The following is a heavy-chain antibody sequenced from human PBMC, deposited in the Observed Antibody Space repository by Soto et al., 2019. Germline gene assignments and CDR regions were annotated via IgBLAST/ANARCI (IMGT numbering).Heavy chain of an antibody. CDR2: FYYSENT. CDR1: GGSISSKSYS. CDR3: AKLAGYCSGNSCHGDYAMDV. D-gene: IGHD2-2*01. Sequence: QLQLQESGPGLLKPSETLSLTCSVSGGSISSKSYSWGWIRQPPGKGLEWIGTFYYSENTYYNPYFKRQVTISVDTSKNQFSLKLSSVTAADTAVYYGAKLAGYCSGNSCHGDYAMDVWGQGTTVTVSS. V-gene: IGHV4-39*01. J-gene: IGHJ6*02.